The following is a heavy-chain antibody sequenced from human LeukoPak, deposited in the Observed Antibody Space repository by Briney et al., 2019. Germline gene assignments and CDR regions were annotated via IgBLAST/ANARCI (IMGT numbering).Heavy chain of an antibody. J-gene: IGHJ3*02. CDR2: IWYDGSNK. V-gene: IGHV3-30*02. CDR3: AKDSSTSRYKCAFDI. Sequence: PGGPLRLSCAASGFTFSSYGMHWVRQAPGKGLEWMAFIWYDGSNKYYADSVTGRITISRDNSKNTLYLQMNSLRAEDTAVYYCAKDSSTSRYKCAFDIWGRGTMITVSS. D-gene: IGHD2-2*02. CDR1: GFTFSSYG.